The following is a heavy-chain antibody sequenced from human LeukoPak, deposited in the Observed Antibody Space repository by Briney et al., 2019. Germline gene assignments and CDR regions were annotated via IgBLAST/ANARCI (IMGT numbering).Heavy chain of an antibody. CDR3: ARRNTADASIDF. V-gene: IGHV4-59*08. Sequence: SSETLSLTCTVSGGSIIGHWWSWIRQPPGKGLEWIGDIFYSGGSTNYNPSLKVRITMSLDTSTTQFSLKLTSVTAADTAMYYCARRNTADASIDFWGQGTLVTASS. CDR1: GGSIIGHW. J-gene: IGHJ4*02. CDR2: IFYSGGST. D-gene: IGHD2/OR15-2a*01.